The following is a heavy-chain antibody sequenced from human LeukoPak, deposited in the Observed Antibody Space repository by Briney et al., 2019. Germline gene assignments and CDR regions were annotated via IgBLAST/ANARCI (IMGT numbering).Heavy chain of an antibody. D-gene: IGHD3-22*01. CDR3: ARDLTGSYDH. Sequence: PGGSLRLSCAASGFTVSRYWMHWVRQAPRKGLVWVARINVEGNYIDYAESVKGRFTISRDSAMNTLYLQMKSVRAEDTAVYSCARDLTGSYDHWGQGTLVTVSS. J-gene: IGHJ4*02. CDR2: INVEGNYI. CDR1: GFTVSRYW. V-gene: IGHV3-74*01.